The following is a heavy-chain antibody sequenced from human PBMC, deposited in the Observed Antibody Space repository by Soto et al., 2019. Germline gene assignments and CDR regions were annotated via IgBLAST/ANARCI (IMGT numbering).Heavy chain of an antibody. Sequence: QVQLVQSGAEVKKPGASVKVSCKASGYTFTSYDINWVRQATGQGLEWMGWMNPNSGNTGYAQKFQGRVTMTRNTSISTAYMELSILRSEDTAVYYWARGDYDFWSGYSRPYYYYGMDVWGQGTTVTVSS. V-gene: IGHV1-8*01. D-gene: IGHD3-3*01. CDR2: MNPNSGNT. CDR1: GYTFTSYD. CDR3: ARGDYDFWSGYSRPYYYYGMDV. J-gene: IGHJ6*02.